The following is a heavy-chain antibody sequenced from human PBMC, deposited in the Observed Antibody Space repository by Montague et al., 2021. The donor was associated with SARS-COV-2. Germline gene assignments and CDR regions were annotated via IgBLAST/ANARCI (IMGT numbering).Heavy chain of an antibody. J-gene: IGHJ4*02. CDR2: ISPSGDYI. V-gene: IGHV3-21*01. Sequence: SRRLSFAASGFRFSSYHMNWFRQAPGKGLEWVSSISPSGDYIYSADSLKGRFIISRDNAKNSLYLQMSSLRAEDTAIYYCARASWIVATVPDYWGQGTLVTVSS. CDR3: ARASWIVATVPDY. CDR1: GFRFSSYH. D-gene: IGHD5-12*01.